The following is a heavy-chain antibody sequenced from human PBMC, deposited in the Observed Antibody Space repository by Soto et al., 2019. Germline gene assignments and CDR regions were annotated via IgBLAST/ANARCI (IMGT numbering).Heavy chain of an antibody. CDR1: GDSVSSNSAA. CDR2: TYYRSKWYD. Sequence: PSQTLSLTCVISGDSVSSNSAAWNWIRQSPSRGLEWLGRTYYRSKWYDDYAVSVKTRITINPDSYKNQFSLQLDSVTPEDTAVYYCARDTSISSNQNYFDCWGQGTLVTVSS. J-gene: IGHJ4*02. D-gene: IGHD6-6*01. CDR3: ARDTSISSNQNYFDC. V-gene: IGHV6-1*01.